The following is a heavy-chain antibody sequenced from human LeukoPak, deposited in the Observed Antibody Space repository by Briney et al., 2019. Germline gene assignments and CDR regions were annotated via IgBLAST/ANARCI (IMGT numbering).Heavy chain of an antibody. CDR1: GGSISSSSYY. CDR3: ARHQSDGSGYFAY. CDR2: IYYSGST. D-gene: IGHD5-24*01. Sequence: KPSETLSLTCTVSGGSISSSSYYWGWIRQPPGKGLEWIGSIYYSGSTYYNPSLKSRVTISVDTSKNQFSLKLTSVTAADTAVYYCARHQSDGSGYFAYWGQGTLVTVSS. J-gene: IGHJ4*02. V-gene: IGHV4-39*07.